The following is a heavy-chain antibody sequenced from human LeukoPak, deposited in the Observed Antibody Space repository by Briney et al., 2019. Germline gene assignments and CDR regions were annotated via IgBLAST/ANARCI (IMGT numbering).Heavy chain of an antibody. J-gene: IGHJ4*02. Sequence: GASVKVSCKASGCTFTSYGISWVRQAPGQGLEWMGWISAYNGNTNYAQKLQGRVTMTTDTSTSTAYMELRSLRSDDTAVYYCARDHIVLMVYDLDYWGQGTLVTVSS. CDR2: ISAYNGNT. V-gene: IGHV1-18*01. CDR3: ARDHIVLMVYDLDY. CDR1: GCTFTSYG. D-gene: IGHD2-8*01.